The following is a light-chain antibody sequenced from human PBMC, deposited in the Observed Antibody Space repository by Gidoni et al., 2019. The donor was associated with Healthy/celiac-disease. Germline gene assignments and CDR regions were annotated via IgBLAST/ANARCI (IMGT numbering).Light chain of an antibody. Sequence: EIVLTQSPATLSLSPGERATLSCRDSQSVSSYVAWYQQKPGQAPRLLIYDASNRATGIPARFSGSGSGTDFTLTIRSLDPEDFAVYYCQQRSNWPENTFGQGTKLEIK. V-gene: IGKV3-11*01. CDR1: QSVSSY. CDR3: QQRSNWPENT. CDR2: DAS. J-gene: IGKJ2*01.